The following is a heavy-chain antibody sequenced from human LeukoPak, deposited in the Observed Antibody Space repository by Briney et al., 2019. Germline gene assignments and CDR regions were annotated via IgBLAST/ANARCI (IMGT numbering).Heavy chain of an antibody. CDR1: GYTFTSYG. CDR2: ISAYYGNT. J-gene: IGHJ6*03. CDR3: ARDGSATYDFWSGSYPEWADYYYFYMVV. D-gene: IGHD3-3*01. V-gene: IGHV1-18*01. Sequence: ASVKVSCKASGYTFTSYGISWVRQAPGQGLEWMGWISAYYGNTNYAQKFQGRVTMTTDTSTSTAYMELRSLRSDDTAVYYCARDGSATYDFWSGSYPEWADYYYFYMVVWGKGTTVTVSS.